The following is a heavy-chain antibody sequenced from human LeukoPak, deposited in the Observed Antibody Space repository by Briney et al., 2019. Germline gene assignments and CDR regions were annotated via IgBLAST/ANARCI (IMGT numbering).Heavy chain of an antibody. CDR1: GGSISSYY. CDR3: ARHHYDSSGPAFDY. Sequence: SETPSLTCTVSGGSISSYYWSWIRQPPGKGLEWIGYIYYSGSTNYNPSLKSRVTISVDTSKNQFSLKLSSVTAADTAVYYCARHHYDSSGPAFDYWGQGTLVTVSS. J-gene: IGHJ4*02. CDR2: IYYSGST. D-gene: IGHD3-22*01. V-gene: IGHV4-59*08.